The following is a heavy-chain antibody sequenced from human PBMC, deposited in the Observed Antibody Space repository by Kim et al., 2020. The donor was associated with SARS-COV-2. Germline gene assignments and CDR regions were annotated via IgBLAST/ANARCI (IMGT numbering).Heavy chain of an antibody. CDR3: VRDGGAGTPFDS. Sequence: YAGSLKGRFTISRDNAKNMVYLQMSSLRADDTAVYYCVRDGGAGTPFDSWGQGTLVTVSS. J-gene: IGHJ5*01. D-gene: IGHD1-1*01. V-gene: IGHV3-74*01.